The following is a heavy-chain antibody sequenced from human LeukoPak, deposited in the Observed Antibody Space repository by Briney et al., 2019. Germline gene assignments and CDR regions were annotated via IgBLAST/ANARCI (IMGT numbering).Heavy chain of an antibody. J-gene: IGHJ4*02. Sequence: GGSLRLSCAASGFTFSNAWMNWVRQAPGKGLEWVGRIRSKADGGTTDYAAPVKGRFSILRDDSKYTLYLQLNSLTTEDTALYYCTNQYFDFWGQGTLVTVSS. CDR2: IRSKADGGTT. V-gene: IGHV3-15*01. CDR1: GFTFSNAW. CDR3: TNQYFDF.